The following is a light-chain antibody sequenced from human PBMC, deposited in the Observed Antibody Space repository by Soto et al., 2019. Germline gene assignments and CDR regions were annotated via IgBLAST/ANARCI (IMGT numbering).Light chain of an antibody. V-gene: IGKV3D-20*01. Sequence: EVVLTQSPAILSLSPGERATLSCGASQTVRRNFLAWYQKRPGLAPRLLIYDASSRATGIPDRFSGSGSGTEFTLTSSRLEPEDFALYYCHHYGTSPWTFGLGTKVESK. CDR3: HHYGTSPWT. CDR2: DAS. CDR1: QTVRRNF. J-gene: IGKJ1*01.